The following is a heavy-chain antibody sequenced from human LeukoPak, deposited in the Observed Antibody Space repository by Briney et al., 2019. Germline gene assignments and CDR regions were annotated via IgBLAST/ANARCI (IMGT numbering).Heavy chain of an antibody. Sequence: PGGSLRLSCAASGFTFSSYEMNWVRQAPGKGLEWVSYISSSGSTIYYADSVKGRFTIYRDNAKNSLYLQMNSLRAEDTAVYYCARGGGVVPAANYYYYYGMDVWGQGTTVTVSS. CDR3: ARGGGVVPAANYYYYYGMDV. CDR2: ISSSGSTI. V-gene: IGHV3-48*03. CDR1: GFTFSSYE. D-gene: IGHD2-2*01. J-gene: IGHJ6*02.